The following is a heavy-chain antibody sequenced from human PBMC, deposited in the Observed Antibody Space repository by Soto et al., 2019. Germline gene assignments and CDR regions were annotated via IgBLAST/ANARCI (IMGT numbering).Heavy chain of an antibody. CDR1: GFTFSSYA. CDR3: AKGIAVALYNWFDP. V-gene: IGHV3-23*01. CDR2: ISGSGGST. Sequence: GGSLRLSCTASGFTFSSYAMSWVRQAPGKGLEWVSAISGSGGSTYYADSVKGRFTISRDNSKNTLYLQMNSLRAEDTAVYYCAKGIAVALYNWFDPWGQGTLVTVSS. D-gene: IGHD6-19*01. J-gene: IGHJ5*02.